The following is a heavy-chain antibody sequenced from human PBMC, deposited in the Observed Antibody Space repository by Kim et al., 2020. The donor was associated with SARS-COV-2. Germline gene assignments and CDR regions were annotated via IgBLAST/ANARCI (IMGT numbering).Heavy chain of an antibody. Sequence: ASVKVSCKASGYTFTGYYMHWVRQAPGQGLEWMGWINPNSGGTNYAQKFQGRVTMTRDTSISTAYMELSRLRSDDTAVYYCARDFDYGDYGGPSFLSYGMDVWGQGTTVTVSS. CDR3: ARDFDYGDYGGPSFLSYGMDV. D-gene: IGHD4-17*01. CDR2: INPNSGGT. V-gene: IGHV1-2*02. CDR1: GYTFTGYY. J-gene: IGHJ6*02.